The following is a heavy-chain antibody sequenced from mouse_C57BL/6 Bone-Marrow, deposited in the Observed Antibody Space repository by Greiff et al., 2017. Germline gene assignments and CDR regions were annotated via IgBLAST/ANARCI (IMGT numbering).Heavy chain of an antibody. CDR2: IDPANGNT. V-gene: IGHV14-3*01. J-gene: IGHJ2*01. CDR1: GFNIKNTD. D-gene: IGHD1-1*01. Sequence: VLLQQSVAELVRPGASVKLSCTASGFNIKNTDLHWVKQRPEQGLAWIGRIDPANGNTKYAPQFQGKDTITADTSSNTAYLQLSSLTSENTAIYYCARYSYDYGSSFDCWGQGTTLTVSS. CDR3: ARYSYDYGSSFDC.